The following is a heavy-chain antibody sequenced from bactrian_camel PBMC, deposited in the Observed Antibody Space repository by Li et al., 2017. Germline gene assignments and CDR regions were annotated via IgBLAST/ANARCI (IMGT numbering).Heavy chain of an antibody. CDR1: GFTFSYA. V-gene: IGHV3S7*01. CDR3: AAGGGAHYEFNY. CDR2: IRKDGSKT. D-gene: IGHD5*01. Sequence: HVQLVESGGGLVQPGGSLRLSCAASGFTFSYAMNWVRQAPGKGLEWVSAIRKDGSKTYYQDSVKGRFTISRDNAKSTLFLLMNSQKPEDTAMYYCAAGGGAHYEFNYRGQGTQVTVS. J-gene: IGHJ4*01.